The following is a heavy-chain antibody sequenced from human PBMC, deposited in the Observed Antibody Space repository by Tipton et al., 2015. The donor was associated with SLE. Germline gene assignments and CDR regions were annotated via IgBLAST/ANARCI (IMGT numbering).Heavy chain of an antibody. V-gene: IGHV4-34*01. CDR1: GGSFSGHY. D-gene: IGHD6-13*01. CDR3: ATGSGRYLVDQ. J-gene: IGHJ4*02. CDR2: INHSGST. Sequence: TLSLTCAVYGGSFSGHYWSWIRQPPGKGLEWIGEINHSGSTNYNPSLKSRVTISVDTSKNQFSLKLTSVTAADTAVYYCATGSGRYLVDQWGQGTLVSVSS.